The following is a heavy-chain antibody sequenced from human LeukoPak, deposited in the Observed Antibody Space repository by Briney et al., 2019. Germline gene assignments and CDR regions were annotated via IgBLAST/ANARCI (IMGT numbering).Heavy chain of an antibody. J-gene: IGHJ4*02. D-gene: IGHD6-25*01. CDR1: GFTVGNNQ. CDR2: VYSGGTP. Sequence: PGGSLRLSCAASGFTVGNNQMTWVRQASGKGREWVSLVYSGGTPRYADSVKGRFTISRDNSKNTVYLQMNSLRAEDTAVYYCATGSPGIAAAAGARNYWGQGTLVTVSS. V-gene: IGHV3-66*01. CDR3: ATGSPGIAAAAGARNY.